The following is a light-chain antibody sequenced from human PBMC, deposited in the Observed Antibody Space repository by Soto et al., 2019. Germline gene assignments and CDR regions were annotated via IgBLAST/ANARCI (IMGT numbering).Light chain of an antibody. CDR3: QHLNGYPRT. Sequence: DIRLTQSPSFLSASVGDRVTITCRASQGISTYLAWYQQEPGKAPKLLIYAASTLQSGVPSRFGGSGSGTEFTLTISSLQPEDFATYYCQHLNGYPRTFGQGTKVEIK. J-gene: IGKJ1*01. V-gene: IGKV1-9*01. CDR1: QGISTY. CDR2: AAS.